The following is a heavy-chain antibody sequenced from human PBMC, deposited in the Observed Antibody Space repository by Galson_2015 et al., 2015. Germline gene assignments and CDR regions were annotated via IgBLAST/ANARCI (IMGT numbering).Heavy chain of an antibody. J-gene: IGHJ4*02. D-gene: IGHD6-13*01. CDR1: GFTFSSYA. V-gene: IGHV3-23*01. CDR3: TKGTSSSGRAPFDY. CDR2: ISGRGGSS. Sequence: SLRLSCAASGFTFSSYAMSWVRQAPGKGLEWVSAISGRGGSSYYADSVKGRFTISRDNSKNTLYLQRNSLRAEDTAVYCCTKGTSSSGRAPFDYWGQGTLLTVSS.